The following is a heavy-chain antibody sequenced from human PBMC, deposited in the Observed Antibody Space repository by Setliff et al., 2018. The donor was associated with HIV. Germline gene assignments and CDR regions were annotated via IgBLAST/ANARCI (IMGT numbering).Heavy chain of an antibody. D-gene: IGHD3-16*02. CDR2: ITWVNVGI. V-gene: IGHV3-43*02. Sequence: PGGSLRLPCAASGFRFQDYAMHWVRQAPGKGLEWVSLITWVNVGIYYADSVRGRFRISRDNRRNYLSLQMYNLRSEDSAVYYGAKVGGDGRFYHYHMDNWGKGTTVTVSS. CDR1: GFRFQDYA. J-gene: IGHJ6*03. CDR3: AKVGGDGRFYHYHMDN.